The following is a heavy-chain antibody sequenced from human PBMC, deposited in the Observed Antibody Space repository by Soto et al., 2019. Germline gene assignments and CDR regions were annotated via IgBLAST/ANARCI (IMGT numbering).Heavy chain of an antibody. J-gene: IGHJ4*02. V-gene: IGHV3-48*02. D-gene: IGHD3-22*01. Sequence: PGGSLRLSCAASGFTFSSYSMNWVRQAPGKGLEWVSYISSSSSTIYYADSVKGRFTISRDNAKNSLYLQMNSLRDEDTAVYYCARGDSAIYYDSSGSIFDYWGQGTLVTVSS. CDR3: ARGDSAIYYDSSGSIFDY. CDR2: ISSSSSTI. CDR1: GFTFSSYS.